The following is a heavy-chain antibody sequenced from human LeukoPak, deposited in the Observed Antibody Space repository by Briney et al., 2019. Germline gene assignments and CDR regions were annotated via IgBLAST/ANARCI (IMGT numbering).Heavy chain of an antibody. V-gene: IGHV1-18*04. D-gene: IGHD6-19*01. CDR3: ARDRCTYSSGEYFDY. CDR1: GYTFTSYG. Sequence: ASVKVSCKASGYTFTSYGISWVRQAPGQGLEWMGWISAYNGNTNYAQKLQGRVTMTTDTSASTAYMELRSLRSDDTAVYYWARDRCTYSSGEYFDYWGQGSLVTVSS. CDR2: ISAYNGNT. J-gene: IGHJ4*02.